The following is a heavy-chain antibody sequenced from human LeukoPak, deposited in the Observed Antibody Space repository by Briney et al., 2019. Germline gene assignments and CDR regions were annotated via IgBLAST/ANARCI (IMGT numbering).Heavy chain of an antibody. CDR3: ARSAYSGWEYYFDY. Sequence: GGSLRLSCAASGFTFSSYAMSWVRQAPGKGLEWVSAISGSGGSTYYADSVKGRFTIFRDNSKNTLYLQMNSLRAEDTAVYYCARSAYSGWEYYFDYWGQGTLVTVSS. V-gene: IGHV3-23*01. J-gene: IGHJ4*02. D-gene: IGHD5-12*01. CDR1: GFTFSSYA. CDR2: ISGSGGST.